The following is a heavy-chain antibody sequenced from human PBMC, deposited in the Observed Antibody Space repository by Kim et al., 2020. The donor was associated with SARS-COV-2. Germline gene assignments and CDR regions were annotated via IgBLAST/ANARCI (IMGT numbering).Heavy chain of an antibody. CDR3: ARGGSSSWPFDY. D-gene: IGHD6-13*01. Sequence: GGSLRLSCAASGFTFSDYYMSWIRQAPGKGLEWVSYISSSSSYTNYADSVKGRFTISRDNAKNSLYLQMNSLIAEDTAVYYCARGGSSSWPFDYWGQGTLVTVSS. CDR1: GFTFSDYY. J-gene: IGHJ4*02. CDR2: ISSSSSYT. V-gene: IGHV3-11*06.